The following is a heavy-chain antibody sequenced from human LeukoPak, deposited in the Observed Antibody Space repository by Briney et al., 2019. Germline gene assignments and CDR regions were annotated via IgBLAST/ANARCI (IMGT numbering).Heavy chain of an antibody. CDR3: AKEAAPGDY. CDR1: GFTFRTYS. J-gene: IGHJ4*02. Sequence: GGSLRLSCAASGFTFRTYSMSWVRQTPGKGLEWVSSISSSSSSIQYADSMKGRFSISRDDAKNSLYLQMNSLSAEDTAVYYCAKEAAPGDYWGQGTLVTVSS. D-gene: IGHD2-15*01. CDR2: ISSSSSSI. V-gene: IGHV3-21*01.